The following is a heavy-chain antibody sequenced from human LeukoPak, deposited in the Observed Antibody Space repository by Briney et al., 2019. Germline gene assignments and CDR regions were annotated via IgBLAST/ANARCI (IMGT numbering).Heavy chain of an antibody. J-gene: IGHJ4*02. D-gene: IGHD4-17*01. V-gene: IGHV3-21*01. CDR2: ISSSSSYI. CDR3: ARGTDYGDSGLDY. Sequence: GGSLRLSCAASGFTFSSYSMNWVRQAPGKGLEWVSSISSSSSYISYADSVMGRFTISRDNAKNSLYLQMNSLRAEDTAVYYCARGTDYGDSGLDYWGQGTLVTVSS. CDR1: GFTFSSYS.